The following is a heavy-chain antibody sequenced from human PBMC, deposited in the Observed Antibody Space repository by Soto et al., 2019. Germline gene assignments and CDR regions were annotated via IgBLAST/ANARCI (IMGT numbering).Heavy chain of an antibody. D-gene: IGHD3-10*01. V-gene: IGHV1-2*02. Sequence: ASVKVSCKASGYNFFDHYIHWLRQTPGQGFEWMGYIDPQNGVARLSQNFKYRVIMTSDTSITTVFMQLNNLTSDDTAVYFCATYYFGSGSYYRFDNWGQGTLVTVSS. J-gene: IGHJ4*02. CDR3: ATYYFGSGSYYRFDN. CDR1: GYNFFDHY. CDR2: IDPQNGVA.